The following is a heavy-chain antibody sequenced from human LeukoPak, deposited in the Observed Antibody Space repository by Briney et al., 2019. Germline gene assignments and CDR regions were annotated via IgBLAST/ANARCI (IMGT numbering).Heavy chain of an antibody. CDR3: ARENPYSSGWGNYFDY. V-gene: IGHV4-31*11. CDR1: GGSFSGYY. Sequence: SETLSLTCAVYGGSFSGYYWSWIRQHPGKGLEWIGSIYYSGSTYYNPSLKSRVTISVDTSKNQFSLKLSSVTAADTAVYYCARENPYSSGWGNYFDYWGQGTLVTVSS. D-gene: IGHD6-19*01. J-gene: IGHJ4*02. CDR2: IYYSGST.